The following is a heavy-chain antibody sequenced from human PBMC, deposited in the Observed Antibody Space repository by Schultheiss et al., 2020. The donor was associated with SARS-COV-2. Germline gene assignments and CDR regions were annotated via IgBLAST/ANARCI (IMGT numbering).Heavy chain of an antibody. CDR1: GFTFSSYA. J-gene: IGHJ4*02. Sequence: GGSLRLSCAASGFTFSSYAMSWVRQAPGKGLEWVSSISSSSSTIYYADSVKGRFTISRDNAKNSLYLQMNSLRAEDTAVYSCAKDRMGDKYFFDYWGQGTLVTVSS. CDR3: AKDRMGDKYFFDY. D-gene: IGHD2-21*02. CDR2: ISSSSSTI. V-gene: IGHV3-21*04.